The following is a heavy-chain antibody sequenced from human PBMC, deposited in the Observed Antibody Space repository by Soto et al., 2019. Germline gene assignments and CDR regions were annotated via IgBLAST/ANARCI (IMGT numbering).Heavy chain of an antibody. J-gene: IGHJ4*02. CDR2: INPNSGGT. D-gene: IGHD2-2*02. V-gene: IGHV1-2*04. Sequence: QVQLVQSGAEVKKPGASVKVSCKASGYTFTGYYIHWVRQAPGQGLGWMGWINPNSGGTNSAQKFRGWVTMTRDTSISTAYMELSRLRSDDTAVYYCARHLSPYTYFDYWGQGTLVTVSS. CDR3: ARHLSPYTYFDY. CDR1: GYTFTGYY.